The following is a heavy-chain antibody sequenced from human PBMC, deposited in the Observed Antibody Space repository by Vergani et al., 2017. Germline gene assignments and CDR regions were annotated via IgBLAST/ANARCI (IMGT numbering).Heavy chain of an antibody. CDR1: GFTFSNYA. CDR3: ANSTSRLPAAGTEFDH. J-gene: IGHJ4*02. CDR2: ISGDSGET. D-gene: IGHD6-13*01. Sequence: EVQLLESGGEVVKPGGSLRVSCAASGFTFSNYAMSWVRQTPGKGLEWVSVISGDSGETEYGDSVKGRFVISRDNSKNMIDLEMKSLRGEDTAVYFCANSTSRLPAAGTEFDHWGQGTRVTVSS. V-gene: IGHV3-23*01.